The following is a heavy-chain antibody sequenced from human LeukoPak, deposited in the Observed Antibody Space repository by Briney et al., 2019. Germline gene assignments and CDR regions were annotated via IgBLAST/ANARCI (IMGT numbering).Heavy chain of an antibody. D-gene: IGHD6-19*01. J-gene: IGHJ4*02. V-gene: IGHV4-61*02. CDR2: IYTSGST. Sequence: SQTLSLTCTVSGGSISSGSYYWSWIRQPAGKGLEWIGRIYTSGSTNYNPSLKSRVTISVDTSKNQFSLKLSSVTAADTAVYYCVIDRSYSSGWYPRGYFDYWGQGTLVTVSS. CDR3: VIDRSYSSGWYPRGYFDY. CDR1: GGSISSGSYY.